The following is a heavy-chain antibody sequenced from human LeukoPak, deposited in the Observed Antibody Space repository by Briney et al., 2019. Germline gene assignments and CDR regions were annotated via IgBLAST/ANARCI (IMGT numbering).Heavy chain of an antibody. CDR2: IYSSGNT. Sequence: SETLSLTCTVSGGSISRFYWSWIRQPPGKGLEWIGYIYSSGNTNYNPSPKSRVTISVDTSKNQFSLKLSSVTAADTAIYYCARAPPGLGRRYYYFYSMDVWGKGTTVTVFS. J-gene: IGHJ6*03. D-gene: IGHD3-16*01. CDR3: ARAPPGLGRRYYYFYSMDV. CDR1: GGSISRFY. V-gene: IGHV4-59*01.